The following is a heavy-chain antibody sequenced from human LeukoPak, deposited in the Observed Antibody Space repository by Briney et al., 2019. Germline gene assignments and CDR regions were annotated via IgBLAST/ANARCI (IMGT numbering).Heavy chain of an antibody. V-gene: IGHV3-74*03. CDR3: ARADILGAYYYGSGSPDY. CDR2: INSDGSIT. J-gene: IGHJ4*02. Sequence: GGSLRLSCAASGFTITNYWMHWVRQAPGKGLVWVSRINSDGSITTYEGSVKGRFTISRDNAKNMLYLQMDSPRAEDTAVYYCARADILGAYYYGSGSPDYWGQGTLVTVSS. CDR1: GFTITNYW. D-gene: IGHD3-10*01.